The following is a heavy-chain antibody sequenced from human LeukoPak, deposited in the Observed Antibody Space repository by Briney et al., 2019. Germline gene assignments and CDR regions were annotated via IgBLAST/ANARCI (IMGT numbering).Heavy chain of an antibody. CDR2: ISYDGSNK. D-gene: IGHD6-19*01. V-gene: IGHV3-30-3*01. Sequence: PGGSLRLSCAASGFTFSSYAMHWVRQAPGKGLEWVAVISYDGSNKYYADSVKGRFTISKDNSKNTLYLQMNSLRAEDTAVYYCARGPAVSSSGWYFHYWGQGTLVTVSS. J-gene: IGHJ4*02. CDR3: ARGPAVSSSGWYFHY. CDR1: GFTFSSYA.